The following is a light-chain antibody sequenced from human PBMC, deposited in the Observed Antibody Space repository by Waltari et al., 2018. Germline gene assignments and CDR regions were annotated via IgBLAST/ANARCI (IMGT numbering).Light chain of an antibody. CDR2: EGY. J-gene: IGLJ3*02. V-gene: IGLV2-23*01. Sequence: QSALTQPASVSGSPGQSITIPCPGTSSDVGSYNLVSWYQQHPGKAPKLIIYEGYKRPSGVSNRFSGSKSGDTASLTISGVQAEDEADYYCCSYANNRPRVFGGGTKLTVL. CDR3: CSYANNRPRV. CDR1: SSDVGSYNL.